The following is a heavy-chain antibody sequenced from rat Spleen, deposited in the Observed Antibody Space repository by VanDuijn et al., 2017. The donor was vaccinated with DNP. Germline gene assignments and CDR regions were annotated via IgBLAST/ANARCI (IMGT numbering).Heavy chain of an antibody. Sequence: EVQLVETGGSLVQPGKSLKLTCATSGFTFSNAWMHWVRQSPERQLEWVAQIKANSNNYATYYADSVKGRFTISRDDSKSSVYLQMNSLKEEDTAIYYCTFIATYAMDAWGRGTSVTVSS. D-gene: IGHD1-10*01. J-gene: IGHJ4*01. CDR3: TFIATYAMDA. V-gene: IGHV6-8*01. CDR1: GFTFSNAW. CDR2: IKANSNNYAT.